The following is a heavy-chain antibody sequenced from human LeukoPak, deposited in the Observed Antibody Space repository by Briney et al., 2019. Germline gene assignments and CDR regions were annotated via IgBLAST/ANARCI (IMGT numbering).Heavy chain of an antibody. V-gene: IGHV1-69*13. Sequence: WASVKVSCKASGGTFSSYAISWVRQAPGQGLEWMGGITPIFGTANYAQKFQGRVTITADESTSTAYMELSSLRSEDTAVYYCASLIVGATSDAFDIWGQGTMVTVSS. CDR2: ITPIFGTA. D-gene: IGHD1-26*01. J-gene: IGHJ3*02. CDR1: GGTFSSYA. CDR3: ASLIVGATSDAFDI.